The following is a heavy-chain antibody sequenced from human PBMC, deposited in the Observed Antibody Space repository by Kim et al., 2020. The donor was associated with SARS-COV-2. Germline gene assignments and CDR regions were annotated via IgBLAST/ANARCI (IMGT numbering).Heavy chain of an antibody. V-gene: IGHV3-21*01. CDR3: AREKDVVVTAIPFDY. D-gene: IGHD2-21*02. CDR2: ISSSSSYI. J-gene: IGHJ4*02. CDR1: GFTFSSYS. Sequence: GGSLRLSCAASGFTFSSYSMNWVRQAPGKGLEWVSSISSSSSYIYYADSVKGRFTISRDNAKNSLYLQMNSLRAEDTAVYYCAREKDVVVTAIPFDYWGQGTLVTVSS.